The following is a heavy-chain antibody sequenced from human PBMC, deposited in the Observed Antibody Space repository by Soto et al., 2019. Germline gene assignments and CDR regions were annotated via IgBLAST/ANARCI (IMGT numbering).Heavy chain of an antibody. CDR3: ARGCRYCSVRWFDP. J-gene: IGHJ5*02. CDR2: INHSGST. V-gene: IGHV4-34*01. Sequence: QVQLQQWGAGLLKPSETLSLTCAVYGGSFSGYYWSWIRQPPGKGLEWIGEINHSGSTNYNPSLKCRVTISVDTSKNPFSLKVSSVTAADTAVYYCARGCRYCSVRWFDPWGQGTLVTVSS. CDR1: GGSFSGYY. D-gene: IGHD2-15*01.